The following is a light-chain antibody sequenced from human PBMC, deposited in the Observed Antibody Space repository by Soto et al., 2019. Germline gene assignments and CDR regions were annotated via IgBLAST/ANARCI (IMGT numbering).Light chain of an antibody. J-gene: IGKJ1*01. Sequence: EIVLTQSPATLSLSPGERATLSCRASQSVSSYLTWYQQKPGQAPRLLIYDTSNRATGIPSRCSGSGYGTDFALTISSVEPEDVAVYSCQQRSNWPSTSGQGTKV. V-gene: IGKV3-11*01. CDR2: DTS. CDR1: QSVSSY. CDR3: QQRSNWPST.